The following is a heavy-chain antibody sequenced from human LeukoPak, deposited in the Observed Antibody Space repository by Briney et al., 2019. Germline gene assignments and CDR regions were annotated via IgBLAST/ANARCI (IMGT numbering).Heavy chain of an antibody. D-gene: IGHD1-1*01. V-gene: IGHV4-59*01. CDR1: GGSMSYYY. CDR2: KYYDGNSGNT. J-gene: IGHJ4*02. Sequence: SETLSLTCTVSGGSMSYYYWTWIRQTPGKGLEWIGYKYYDGNSGNTNYNPSLESRVTISVDTSKDHVSLNLTSVTAADTAVYYCVRPESAGTKYRFDYWGQGALVTVSS. CDR3: VRPESAGTKYRFDY.